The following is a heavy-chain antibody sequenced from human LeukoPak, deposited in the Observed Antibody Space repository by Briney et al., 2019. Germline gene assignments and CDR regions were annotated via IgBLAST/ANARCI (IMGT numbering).Heavy chain of an antibody. CDR1: GFSLRTSGMC. J-gene: IGHJ4*02. Sequence: SGPTLVNPTETLTPTCTFSGFSLRTSGMCVSWIRQPPGKALEWLALIDWNDDKYFKTSLKSRLTISKDTSKNQVVLTMTNLAPVDTATYYCARTSWIRGVIHLDTWGQGTLVSVSS. CDR2: IDWNDDK. CDR3: ARTSWIRGVIHLDT. V-gene: IGHV2-70*13. D-gene: IGHD3-10*01.